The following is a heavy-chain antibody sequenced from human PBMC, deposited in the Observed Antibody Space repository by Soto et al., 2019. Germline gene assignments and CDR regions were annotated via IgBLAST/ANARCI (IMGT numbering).Heavy chain of an antibody. V-gene: IGHV1-2*04. CDR1: GYTFTGYY. J-gene: IGHJ4*02. CDR2: INPNSGGT. CDR3: ARSLLIQLWSFDY. Sequence: SVKVSCKASGYTFTGYYMHWVRQAPGQGLEWMGWINPNSGGTNYAQKFQGWVTMTRDTSISTAYMELSRLRSDDTAVYYCARSLLIQLWSFDYWGQGTLVTVSS. D-gene: IGHD5-18*01.